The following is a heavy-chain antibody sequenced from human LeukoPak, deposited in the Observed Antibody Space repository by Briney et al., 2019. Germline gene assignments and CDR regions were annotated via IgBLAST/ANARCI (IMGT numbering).Heavy chain of an antibody. Sequence: QSGGSLRLSCAASGFTFSSYSMNWVRQAPGKGLEWVSYISSSSSTIYYADSAKGRFTISRDNAKNSLYLQMNSLRAEDTAVYYCARDEYSRPGDFWSGYLIDYWGQGTLVTVSS. CDR3: ARDEYSRPGDFWSGYLIDY. CDR1: GFTFSSYS. D-gene: IGHD3-3*01. CDR2: ISSSSSTI. J-gene: IGHJ4*02. V-gene: IGHV3-48*01.